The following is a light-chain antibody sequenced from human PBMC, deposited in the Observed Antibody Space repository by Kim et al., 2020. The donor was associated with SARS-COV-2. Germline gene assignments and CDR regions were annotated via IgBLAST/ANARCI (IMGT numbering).Light chain of an antibody. J-gene: IGKJ2*01. CDR3: QQYNNWPMYT. Sequence: VSPGERATPSCRASQSVSSNLAWYQQKPGQAPRLLIYGASTRATGIPARFSGSGSGTEFTLTISSLQSEDFAVYYCQQYNNWPMYTFGQGTKLEI. V-gene: IGKV3-15*01. CDR2: GAS. CDR1: QSVSSN.